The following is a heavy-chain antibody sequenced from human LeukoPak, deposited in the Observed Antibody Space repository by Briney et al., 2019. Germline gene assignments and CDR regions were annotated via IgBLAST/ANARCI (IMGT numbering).Heavy chain of an antibody. CDR3: AREFRNDAFDI. CDR2: IYYSGST. V-gene: IGHV4-59*01. D-gene: IGHD1-14*01. CDR1: GGSISSYY. J-gene: IGHJ3*02. Sequence: SETLSLPCTVSGGSISSYYWSWIRQPPGKGLEWIGYIYYSGSTNYNPSLKSRVTISVDTSKNQFSLKLSSVTAADTAVYYCAREFRNDAFDIWGQGTMVTVSS.